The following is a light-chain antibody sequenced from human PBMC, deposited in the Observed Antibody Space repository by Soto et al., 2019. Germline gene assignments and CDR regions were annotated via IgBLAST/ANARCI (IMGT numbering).Light chain of an antibody. CDR1: SSNIGTNT. J-gene: IGLJ1*01. CDR2: TNN. CDR3: AAWDDSLGAYV. Sequence: QSLLTQPPSASATPGQRVTISCSGSSSNIGTNTVNWYQQLPGTAPRLLIYTNNQRPSGVPQRFSGSKTGTSASLAIGGLQSDDGADYYCAAWDDSLGAYVFGTGTKLNVL. V-gene: IGLV1-44*01.